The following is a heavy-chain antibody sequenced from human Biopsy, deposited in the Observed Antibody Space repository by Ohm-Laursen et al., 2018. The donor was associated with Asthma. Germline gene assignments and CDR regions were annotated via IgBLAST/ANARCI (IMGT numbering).Heavy chain of an antibody. V-gene: IGHV3-30-3*01. D-gene: IGHD6-13*01. CDR3: LRDTLGYYFDI. CDR1: GTHFGSYN. J-gene: IGHJ4*02. Sequence: RSLRLSCAASGTHFGSYNMHWARQAPGKGLEWVAVITSDGSTQHYGDSVKGRFTISRDNSKNMLFLQMNSLRAGDTAVYYCLRDTLGYYFDIWGQGTQVTVSS. CDR2: ITSDGSTQ.